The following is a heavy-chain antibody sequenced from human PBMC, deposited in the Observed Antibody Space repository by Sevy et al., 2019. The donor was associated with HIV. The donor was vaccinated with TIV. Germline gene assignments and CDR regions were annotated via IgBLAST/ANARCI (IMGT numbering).Heavy chain of an antibody. CDR2: ITSSGSNI. V-gene: IGHV3-48*03. CDR3: TRDLPPSATIVPHFDY. CDR1: GFSFSSYE. D-gene: IGHD2-21*01. Sequence: GGSLRLSCAASGFSFSSYEMNWVRQAPGKGLEWVSSITSSGSNIYYSDSVKGRFTISGDNAKNSLYLQMNSLRAEDTALYYCTRDLPPSATIVPHFDYWGQGTLVTVSS. J-gene: IGHJ4*02.